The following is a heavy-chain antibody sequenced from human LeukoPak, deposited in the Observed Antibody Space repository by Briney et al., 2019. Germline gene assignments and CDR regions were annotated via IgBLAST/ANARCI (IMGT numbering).Heavy chain of an antibody. Sequence: SQTLSLTCTVSGGSISSGGYYWSRIRQPPGKGLEWIGYIYHSGSTYYNPSLKSRVTISVDTSKNQFSLKLSSVTAADTAVYYCARDGLYSGSLSLDYWGQGTLVTVSS. CDR3: ARDGLYSGSLSLDY. CDR1: GGSISSGGYY. D-gene: IGHD1-26*01. CDR2: IYHSGST. J-gene: IGHJ4*02. V-gene: IGHV4-30-2*01.